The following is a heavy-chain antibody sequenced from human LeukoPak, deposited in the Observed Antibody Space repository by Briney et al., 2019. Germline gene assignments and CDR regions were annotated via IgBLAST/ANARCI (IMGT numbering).Heavy chain of an antibody. V-gene: IGHV4-38-2*02. D-gene: IGHD6-19*01. CDR3: ARGGAVAGRVRCDWFDP. Sequence: SETLSLTCTVSDSSISTYYYWGWLRQPPGKGLEWIGSIYQSGSTYYNPSLKSRVTISVDTSKNQFSLKLSSVTAADTAVYYCARGGAVAGRVRCDWFDPWGQGTLVTVSS. CDR1: DSSISTYYY. J-gene: IGHJ5*02. CDR2: IYQSGST.